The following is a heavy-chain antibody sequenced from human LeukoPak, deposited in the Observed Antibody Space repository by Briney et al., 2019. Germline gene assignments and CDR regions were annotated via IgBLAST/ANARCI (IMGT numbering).Heavy chain of an antibody. CDR3: ARQGRDGYNSLFDY. D-gene: IGHD5-24*01. CDR2: IYYSGST. J-gene: IGHJ4*02. Sequence: PSETLSLTCTVSGGSIGSSSYYWGWIRQPPGEGLEWIGSIYYSGSTYYNPSLKSRVTISVDTSKNQFSLKLSSVTAADTAVYYCARQGRDGYNSLFDYWGQGTLVTVSS. CDR1: GGSIGSSSYY. V-gene: IGHV4-39*01.